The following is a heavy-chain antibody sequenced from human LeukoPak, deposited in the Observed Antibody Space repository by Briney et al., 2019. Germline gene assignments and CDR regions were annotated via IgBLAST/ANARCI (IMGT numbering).Heavy chain of an antibody. Sequence: PGGSLRLSCAASGFTFYDSAIHWVRQVPGKGLEWLGRIKSKLFNSETAYIDSVKGRFTVYRDDSKNTVFLQMSNLKTDDTALYYCCRYEEPSGGFGDSWGQGALVTVSS. CDR2: IKSKLFNSET. CDR1: GFTFYDSA. CDR3: CRYEEPSGGFGDS. J-gene: IGHJ4*02. V-gene: IGHV3-73*01. D-gene: IGHD3-10*01.